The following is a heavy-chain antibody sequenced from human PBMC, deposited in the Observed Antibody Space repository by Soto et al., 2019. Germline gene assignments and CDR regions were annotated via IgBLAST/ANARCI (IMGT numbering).Heavy chain of an antibody. CDR2: ISYDGSNK. CDR3: AKDSYYYGSGPLDY. J-gene: IGHJ4*02. Sequence: ESGGGVVQPGRSLRLSCAASGFTFSSYGMHWVRQAPGKGLEWVAVISYDGSNKYYADSVMGRFTISRDNSKNTLYLQMNSLRAEDTAVYYCAKDSYYYGSGPLDYWGQGTLVTVSS. V-gene: IGHV3-30*18. D-gene: IGHD3-10*01. CDR1: GFTFSSYG.